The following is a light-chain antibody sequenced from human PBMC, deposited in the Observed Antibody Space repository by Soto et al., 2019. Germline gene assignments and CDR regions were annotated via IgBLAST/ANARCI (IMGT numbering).Light chain of an antibody. CDR3: QQRYVWPIT. CDR2: DAS. V-gene: IGKV3-11*01. J-gene: IGKJ5*01. Sequence: EIVLTQSPATLSLSPGERATLSCRASQRVGDYLAWYQQKPGQAPRLLIYDASKRATGIPVRFSGSGSGADFTLTISSLQPEDFAVYYCQQRYVWPITFGQGTRLEIK. CDR1: QRVGDY.